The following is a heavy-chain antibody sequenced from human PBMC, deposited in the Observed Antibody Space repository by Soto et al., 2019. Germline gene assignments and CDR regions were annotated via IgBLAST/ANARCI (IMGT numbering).Heavy chain of an antibody. Sequence: GGSLRLSCAASGFTFSSYGMHWVRQAPGKGLEWVAVIWYDGSNKYYADSVKGRFTISRDNSKNTLYLQMNSLRAEDTAVYYCAREPVSLKGLRPYFDYWGQGTLVTVSS. CDR3: AREPVSLKGLRPYFDY. V-gene: IGHV3-33*01. J-gene: IGHJ4*02. CDR2: IWYDGSNK. CDR1: GFTFSSYG. D-gene: IGHD4-17*01.